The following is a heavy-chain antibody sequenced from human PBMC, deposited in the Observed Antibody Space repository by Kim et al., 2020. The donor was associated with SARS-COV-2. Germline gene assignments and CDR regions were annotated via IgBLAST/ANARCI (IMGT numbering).Heavy chain of an antibody. CDR1: GGTFSSYA. CDR2: IIPIFGTA. Sequence: SVKVSCKASGGTFSSYAISWVRQAPGQGLEWMGGIIPIFGTANYAQKFQGRVTITADESTSTAYMELSSLRSEDTAVYYCARAPYYYDSSGPPEFDYWGQGTLVTVSS. J-gene: IGHJ4*02. V-gene: IGHV1-69*13. CDR3: ARAPYYYDSSGPPEFDY. D-gene: IGHD3-22*01.